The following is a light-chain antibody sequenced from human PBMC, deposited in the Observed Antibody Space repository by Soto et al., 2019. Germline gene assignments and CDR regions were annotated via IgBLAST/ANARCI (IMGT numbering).Light chain of an antibody. J-gene: IGLJ1*01. CDR3: SAYTVSRTYV. CDR2: NVY. V-gene: IGLV2-14*03. CDR1: RDDIGAYDY. Sequence: QSALTQPASVSGSPGQSITISCAGTRDDIGAYDYVSWYQQHPGKAPKLMIYNVYDRPSGISYRFSGSKSGNTASLTISGLQGEDEADYYCSAYTVSRTYVFGTGTKVTVL.